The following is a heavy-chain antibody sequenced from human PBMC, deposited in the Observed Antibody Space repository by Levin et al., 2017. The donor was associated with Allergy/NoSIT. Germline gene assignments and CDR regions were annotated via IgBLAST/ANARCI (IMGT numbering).Heavy chain of an antibody. CDR3: VKVRLGMITFGGVIPLANDAFDI. CDR1: GFTFSSYA. D-gene: IGHD3-16*02. V-gene: IGHV3-64D*06. CDR2: ISSNGGST. J-gene: IGHJ3*02. Sequence: GGSLRLSCSASGFTFSSYAMHWVRQAPGKGLEYVSAISSNGGSTYYADSVKGRFTISRDNSKNTLYLQMSSLRAEDTAVYYCVKVRLGMITFGGVIPLANDAFDIWGQGTMVTVSS.